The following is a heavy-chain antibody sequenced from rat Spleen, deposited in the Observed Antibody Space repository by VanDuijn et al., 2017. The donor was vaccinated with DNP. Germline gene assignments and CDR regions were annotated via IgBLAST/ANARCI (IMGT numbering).Heavy chain of an antibody. CDR1: GFTFSDYY. CDR2: ISYDGRST. V-gene: IGHV5-7*01. D-gene: IGHD1-12*02. Sequence: EVQLVESGGGLVQPGRSLKLSCAASGFTFSDYYMAWVRQAPTKGPEWVATISYDGRSTYYPDSVKDRFTISRDNAKSTLYLQRDSLRSEDTASYYCTRHQYYDGTYYNWFAYWGQGTLVTVSS. J-gene: IGHJ3*01. CDR3: TRHQYYDGTYYNWFAY.